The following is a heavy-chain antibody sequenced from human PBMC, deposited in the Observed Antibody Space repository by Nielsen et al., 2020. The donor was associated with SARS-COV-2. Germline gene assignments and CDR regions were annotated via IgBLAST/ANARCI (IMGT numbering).Heavy chain of an antibody. V-gene: IGHV3-33*05. Sequence: GGSLRLSCVASGFIFSSYGMHWVRQAPGKGLEWVAVISYDGSEKYYAQSVKGRFTISRDNSKSTLYLQMDSLRAEDTAVYYCARTHYYYDSSGLSGMDVWGQGTTVTVSS. CDR2: ISYDGSEK. D-gene: IGHD3-22*01. CDR3: ARTHYYYDSSGLSGMDV. J-gene: IGHJ6*02. CDR1: GFIFSSYG.